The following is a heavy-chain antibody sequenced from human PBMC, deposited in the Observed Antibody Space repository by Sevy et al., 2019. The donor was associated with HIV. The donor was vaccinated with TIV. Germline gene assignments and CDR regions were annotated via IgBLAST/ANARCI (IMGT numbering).Heavy chain of an antibody. J-gene: IGHJ4*02. CDR1: GGSISSSSYY. Sequence: SETLSLTCTVSGGSISSSSYYWGWIRPPPGQGLEWIGSIYYSGSNYYNPSLKRRVTISVDTSKNQYSLKLSTVTAADTAVYYCARRKNSSGELAGGGIDYGGQGTLVTVSS. D-gene: IGHD3-22*01. V-gene: IGHV4-39*01. CDR2: IYYSGSN. CDR3: ARRKNSSGELAGGGIDY.